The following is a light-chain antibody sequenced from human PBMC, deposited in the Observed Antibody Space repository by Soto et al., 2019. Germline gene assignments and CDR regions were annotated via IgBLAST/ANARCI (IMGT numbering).Light chain of an antibody. Sequence: DIQMTPSPSSLSASVVDRVNITSRPSQSISSYLNWYQQKPGKAPNLLIYAASSLQSGVPSRFSGSGSGTDFTLTISSLQPEDFATYYCQQSYSALKTFGQGTKVDIK. J-gene: IGKJ1*01. CDR2: AAS. CDR3: QQSYSALKT. CDR1: QSISSY. V-gene: IGKV1-39*01.